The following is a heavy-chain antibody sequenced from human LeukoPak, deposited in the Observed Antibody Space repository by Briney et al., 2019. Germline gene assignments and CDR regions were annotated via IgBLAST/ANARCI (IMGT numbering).Heavy chain of an antibody. CDR2: ISGSGGST. CDR1: GFTFSSYA. V-gene: IGHV3-23*01. J-gene: IGHJ4*02. Sequence: AGSLRLSCAASGFTFSSYAMSWVRQAPGKGREWVSAISGSGGSTYYAYSVKGRFTISRDNSKNKLYLKMNSLRAEDTAVYYCAKDYSYCSGGSCYSGRSFDYWGQGTLVTVSS. CDR3: AKDYSYCSGGSCYSGRSFDY. D-gene: IGHD2-15*01.